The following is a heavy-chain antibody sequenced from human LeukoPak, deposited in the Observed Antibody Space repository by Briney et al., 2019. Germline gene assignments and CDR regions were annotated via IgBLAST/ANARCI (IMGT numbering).Heavy chain of an antibody. Sequence: GGSLRPSCAASGFTFSSHAMSWVRQAPGKGLEWVSAISGSGGSTYYADSVKGRFTISRDNSKNTLYLQMNSLRAEDTAVYYCAEAYSYGHSHAFDIWGQGTMVTVSS. D-gene: IGHD5-18*01. CDR1: GFTFSSHA. CDR2: ISGSGGST. V-gene: IGHV3-23*01. J-gene: IGHJ3*02. CDR3: AEAYSYGHSHAFDI.